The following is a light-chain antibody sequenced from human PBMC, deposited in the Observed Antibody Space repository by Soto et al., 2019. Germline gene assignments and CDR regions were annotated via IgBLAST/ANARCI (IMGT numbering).Light chain of an antibody. Sequence: EIVMTQSPATLSVSPGERATLSCRASQSVSINLAWYQQKPGQAPRLLIYGASTRATGIPTRFSGSGSGTEFTLTISSLQSEDFGIYYCQKYNQWPWTFGPGTKVDIK. J-gene: IGKJ1*01. V-gene: IGKV3-15*01. CDR1: QSVSIN. CDR3: QKYNQWPWT. CDR2: GAS.